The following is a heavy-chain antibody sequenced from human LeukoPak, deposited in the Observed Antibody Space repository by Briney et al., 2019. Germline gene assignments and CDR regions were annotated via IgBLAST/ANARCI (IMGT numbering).Heavy chain of an antibody. CDR2: IHTNTGNP. J-gene: IGHJ3*01. D-gene: IGHD4-17*01. CDR3: ASDYGDYASNAFDL. V-gene: IGHV7-4-1*02. CDR1: GYTFTSYA. Sequence: ASVKVSCKASGYTFTSYAMNWVRQAPGQGPEWMGWIHTNTGNPTYAQGFTGRFVFSLDTSVSTAYLQISSLKAEDSAIYYCASDYGDYASNAFDLWGQGTIVTVSS.